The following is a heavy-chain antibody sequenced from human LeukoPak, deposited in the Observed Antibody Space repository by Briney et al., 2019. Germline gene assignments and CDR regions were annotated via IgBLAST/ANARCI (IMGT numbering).Heavy chain of an antibody. D-gene: IGHD3-16*01. CDR1: GFTFRTYW. V-gene: IGHV3-74*01. J-gene: IGHJ5*02. Sequence: GGSLRLSCAASGFTFRTYWMHWVRQAPGKGLLWVSRINTDGSGTIYADSVKGRFTISRDNANNTLYLQMNSLRDEDTALYYCARAKPGGNWFDPWGQGTLVTVSS. CDR2: INTDGSGT. CDR3: ARAKPGGNWFDP.